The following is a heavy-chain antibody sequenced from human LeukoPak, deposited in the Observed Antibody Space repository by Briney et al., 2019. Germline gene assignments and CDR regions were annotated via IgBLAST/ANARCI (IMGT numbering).Heavy chain of an antibody. V-gene: IGHV1-18*01. Sequence: PLASVRVSCKSSGYTHSDYGFTWVRQAPGQGLEWMGWISGFNGKTNYAVRVQDRLTLTTDTSTNTTTLDLRGLRPDDTAMYYCARVGSSGEFDLWGQGTLLTVSS. CDR2: ISGFNGKT. CDR3: ARVGSSGEFDL. CDR1: GYTHSDYG. J-gene: IGHJ5*02. D-gene: IGHD6-13*01.